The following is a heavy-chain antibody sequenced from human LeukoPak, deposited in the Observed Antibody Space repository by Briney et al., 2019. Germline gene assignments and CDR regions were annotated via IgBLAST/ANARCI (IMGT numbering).Heavy chain of an antibody. CDR2: INYSGST. CDR1: GGSISSSSHY. V-gene: IGHV4-39*01. D-gene: IGHD3-10*01. J-gene: IGHJ4*02. CDR3: VRYVVYGLGIYYFDY. Sequence: PSGTLSLTCTVSGGSISSSSHYWSWIRQPPGKGLEWIASINYSGSTYYNPSLKSRVTISVDTSKNQFSLKLSSVTAADTAVFYCVRYVVYGLGIYYFDYWGQGTLVTVSS.